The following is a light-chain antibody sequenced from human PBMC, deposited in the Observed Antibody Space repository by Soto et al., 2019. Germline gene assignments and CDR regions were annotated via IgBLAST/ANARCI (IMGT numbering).Light chain of an antibody. CDR2: DNN. CDR3: GTWDSSLSAWV. V-gene: IGLV1-51*01. CDR1: SSNIGNNY. J-gene: IGLJ3*02. Sequence: QSVLTQPPSVSASPGQKVTSSCSGSSSNIGNNYVSWYQQFPGTAPQLLIYDNNKRPSGIPDRFSGSKSGTSATLGITGLQTGDEADYYCGTWDSSLSAWVFRGGTKVTVL.